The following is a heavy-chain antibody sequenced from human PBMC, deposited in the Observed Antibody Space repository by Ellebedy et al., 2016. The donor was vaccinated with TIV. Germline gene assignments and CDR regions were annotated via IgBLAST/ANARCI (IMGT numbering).Heavy chain of an antibody. D-gene: IGHD5-12*01. V-gene: IGHV4-39*01. CDR3: ASERLQDNAFDI. Sequence: SETLSLXXTVSGDSISSSSYFWVWIRQPPGQGLEWIGAIYYSGSTYYNPSLKSRVTISADTSKNQFSLKLSSVNAADTAVYYCASERLQDNAFDIWGQGTMVTVSS. CDR1: GDSISSSSYF. CDR2: IYYSGST. J-gene: IGHJ3*02.